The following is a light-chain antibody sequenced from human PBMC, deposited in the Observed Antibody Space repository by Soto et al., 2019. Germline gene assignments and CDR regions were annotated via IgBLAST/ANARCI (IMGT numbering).Light chain of an antibody. J-gene: IGLJ2*01. V-gene: IGLV1-44*01. CDR3: STWDDSLNGPV. Sequence: QSVMTQPPSVSGTPGQRVTISCSGSSSNIGSNTVNWYQQLPGAAPKLLMYSNNQRPSGVPDRFSGSMFGTSASLAISGLQSEDEADYYCSTWDDSLNGPVFGGGTKLTVL. CDR1: SSNIGSNT. CDR2: SNN.